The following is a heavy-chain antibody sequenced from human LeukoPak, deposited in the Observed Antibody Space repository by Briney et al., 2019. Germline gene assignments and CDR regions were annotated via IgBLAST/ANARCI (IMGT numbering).Heavy chain of an antibody. CDR1: GFPFSSYV. D-gene: IGHD4-17*01. J-gene: IGHJ4*02. CDR2: IRSDGSDK. CDR3: ARSYGDATFDY. V-gene: IGHV3-33*01. Sequence: GRSLRLSCAASGFPFSSYVMHWVRQAPGKGLEWVAIIRSDGSDKYYGDSVKGRFTISRDNSKSTLYLQLSSLRAEDTAVYYCARSYGDATFDYWGQGTVVTVSA.